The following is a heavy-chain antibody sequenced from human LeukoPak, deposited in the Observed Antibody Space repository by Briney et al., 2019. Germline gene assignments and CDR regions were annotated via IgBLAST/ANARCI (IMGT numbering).Heavy chain of an antibody. Sequence: GGSLRLSCVASGFTFGKYWMHWVRQAPGKELVCISRINNDGSTVYADSVAGRFTISRDNARDTLYLQMNSLRVEDTAVYCCARDYYGSIDLWGQGTLVTVSS. CDR3: ARDYYGSIDL. V-gene: IGHV3-74*01. J-gene: IGHJ1*01. D-gene: IGHD3-10*01. CDR2: INNDGST. CDR1: GFTFGKYW.